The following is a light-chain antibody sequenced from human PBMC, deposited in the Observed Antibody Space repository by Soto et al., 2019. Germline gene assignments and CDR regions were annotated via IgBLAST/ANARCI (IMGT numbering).Light chain of an antibody. CDR3: SSYTFTSTLYV. V-gene: IGLV2-14*01. J-gene: IGLJ1*01. CDR2: EVT. Sequence: QSALTQPGSVSGSPGQSITISCTGSSSDVGGHNYVSWYQQHPGKAPKLMIYEVTKRPSGVSNRFSGSKSGNTASLTISGLQAEDEADYYCSSYTFTSTLYVFGTGTKVTVL. CDR1: SSDVGGHNY.